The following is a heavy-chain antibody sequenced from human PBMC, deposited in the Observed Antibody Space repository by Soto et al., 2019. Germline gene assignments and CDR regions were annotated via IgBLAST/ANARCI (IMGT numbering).Heavy chain of an antibody. CDR2: ISSSGSTI. Sequence: QVQLVESGGGLVKPGGSLRLSCAASGFTFSDYYMSWIRQAPGKGLEWVSYISSSGSTIYYADSVKGRFTISRDNAKNXLYLQMNSLRAEDTAVYYCARALPPKRLAWYGMDVWGQGTTVTVSS. CDR1: GFTFSDYY. J-gene: IGHJ6*02. V-gene: IGHV3-11*01. CDR3: ARALPPKRLAWYGMDV. D-gene: IGHD2-21*01.